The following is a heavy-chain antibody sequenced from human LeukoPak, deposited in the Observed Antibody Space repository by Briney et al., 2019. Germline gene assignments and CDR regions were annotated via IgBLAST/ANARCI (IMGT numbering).Heavy chain of an antibody. CDR2: IKHDGTEK. Sequence: GGSLRLSCGASGFSFSTYWMSWVRQAPGKGLEWVAHIKHDGTEKYYVDSVKGQFTISRDNAENSLYLQMNTLRAEDTAVYYCVGNPGDYWGQGTLVTVSS. D-gene: IGHD1-14*01. CDR3: VGNPGDY. CDR1: GFSFSTYW. J-gene: IGHJ4*02. V-gene: IGHV3-7*01.